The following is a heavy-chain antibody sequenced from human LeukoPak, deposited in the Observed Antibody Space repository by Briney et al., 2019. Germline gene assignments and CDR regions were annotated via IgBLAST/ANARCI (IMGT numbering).Heavy chain of an antibody. CDR3: ARDPDNHDH. CDR2: ISYDGSNK. Sequence: GGSLRLSCAASGFTFSSYAMHWVRQAPGKGLEWVAVISYDGSNKYYADSVKGRFTISRDNSKNTLYLQMNSLRAEDTAVYYCARDPDNHDHWGQGTLVTVSS. V-gene: IGHV3-30-3*01. CDR1: GFTFSSYA. J-gene: IGHJ4*02. D-gene: IGHD1-1*01.